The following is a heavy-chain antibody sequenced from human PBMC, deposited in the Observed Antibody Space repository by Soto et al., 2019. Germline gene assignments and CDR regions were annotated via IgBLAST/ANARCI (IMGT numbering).Heavy chain of an antibody. CDR1: GYTFTSYA. Sequence: QVQLVQSGAEVKKPGASVKVSCKASGYTFTSYAMHWVRQAPGQRLEWMGWINAGNGNTKYSQKFQGRVTITRDTSGSTAYMELSSLGSEDTAVYYCARGSTAQLLSFGGGFAPWGQGTRFTVSS. V-gene: IGHV1-3*01. CDR3: ARGSTAQLLSFGGGFAP. CDR2: INAGNGNT. J-gene: IGHJ5*02. D-gene: IGHD3-16*01.